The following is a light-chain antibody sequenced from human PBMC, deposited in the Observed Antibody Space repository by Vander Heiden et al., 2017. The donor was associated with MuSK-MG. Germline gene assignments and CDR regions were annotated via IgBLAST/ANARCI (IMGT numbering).Light chain of an antibody. J-gene: IGKJ3*01. CDR2: AAS. CDR1: QGISSY. CDR3: QQLNSYPNT. V-gene: IGKV1-9*01. Sequence: DIQLTQSPSFLSASVGARVTITCRASQGISSYLAWYQQKPGKAPKLLIYAASTMQSGVPSRFSGSGSGTEFTLTISSLQPEDFATYYCQQLNSYPNTFGPGTKVDIK.